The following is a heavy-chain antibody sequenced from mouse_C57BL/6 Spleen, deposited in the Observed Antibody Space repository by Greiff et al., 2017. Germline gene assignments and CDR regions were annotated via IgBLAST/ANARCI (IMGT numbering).Heavy chain of an antibody. V-gene: IGHV3-6*01. CDR3: ARNHYDGSSSRYYFDY. Sequence: EVKLMESGPGLVKPSQSLSLTCSVTGYSITSGYYWNWIRQFPGNKLEWMGYISYDGSNNYNPSLKNRISITRDTSKNQFFLKLNSVTTEDTATYYCARNHYDGSSSRYYFDYWGQGTTLTVSS. D-gene: IGHD1-1*01. J-gene: IGHJ2*01. CDR2: ISYDGSN. CDR1: GYSITSGYY.